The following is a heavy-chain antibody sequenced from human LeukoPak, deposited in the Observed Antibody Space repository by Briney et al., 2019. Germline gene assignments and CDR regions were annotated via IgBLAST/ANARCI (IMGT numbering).Heavy chain of an antibody. J-gene: IGHJ4*02. V-gene: IGHV1-2*04. CDR3: ARGGTVGALPSYFDY. D-gene: IGHD1-26*01. CDR2: INPNSGGT. CDR1: GYTFTGYY. Sequence: ASVTVSCKASGYTFTGYYMHWVRQAPGQGLEWMGWINPNSGGTNYAQKFQGWVTMTRDTSISTAYMELSRLRSDDTAVYYCARGGTVGALPSYFDYWGQGTLVTVSS.